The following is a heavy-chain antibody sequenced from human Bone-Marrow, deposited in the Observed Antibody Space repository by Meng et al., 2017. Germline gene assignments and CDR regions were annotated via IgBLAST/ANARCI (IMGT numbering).Heavy chain of an antibody. D-gene: IGHD2-15*01. CDR2: IRNNGDT. J-gene: IGHJ4*02. CDR3: ARDCCSENGPSDH. Sequence: GESLKISCRTSGFTFTSYGMGWVRQAPGKGLEWVATIRNNGDTHYADSMTGRFIISRDDSRNTLYLHVSSLRVEDTAMYYCARDCCSENGPSDHWGQGGLVTVSS. CDR1: GFTFTSYG. V-gene: IGHV3-23*01.